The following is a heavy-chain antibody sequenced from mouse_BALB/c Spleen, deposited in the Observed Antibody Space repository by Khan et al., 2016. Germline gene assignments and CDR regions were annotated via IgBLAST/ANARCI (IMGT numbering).Heavy chain of an antibody. V-gene: IGHV9-3*02. CDR1: GYSFTNYG. CDR2: IDTNTGEP. J-gene: IGHJ3*01. D-gene: IGHD2-4*01. Sequence: QIQLVQSGPELKKPGETVKISCKASGYSFTNYGMNWVKQAPGKGLKWMGRIDTNTGEPTYAEEFKGRFAFALETSAITAYLQINNRNNDDTATYFCARWVYDYAWFAYWGQGTLVTVSA. CDR3: ARWVYDYAWFAY.